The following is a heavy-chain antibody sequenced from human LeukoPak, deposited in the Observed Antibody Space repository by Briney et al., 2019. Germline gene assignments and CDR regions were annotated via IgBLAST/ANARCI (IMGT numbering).Heavy chain of an antibody. CDR3: ARAPLGELPTFDY. D-gene: IGHD1-26*01. V-gene: IGHV1-69*06. CDR2: IIPIFGTA. Sequence: SVKVSCKASGGTFSSYAISWVRQAPGQGLEWMGGIIPIFGTANYAQKFQGRVTITADKSTSTAYMELSSLRSEDTAVYYCARAPLGELPTFDYWGQGTLVTVSS. J-gene: IGHJ4*02. CDR1: GGTFSSYA.